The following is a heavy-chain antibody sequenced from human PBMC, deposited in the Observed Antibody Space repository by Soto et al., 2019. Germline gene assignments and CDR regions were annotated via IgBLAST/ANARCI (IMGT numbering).Heavy chain of an antibody. V-gene: IGHV1-18*01. J-gene: IGHJ4*02. D-gene: IGHD1-7*01. Sequence: ASVKVSCKASGYTFTSYGISWVRQAPGQGLEWMGWISAYNGNTNYAQKLQGRVTRTTDTSTSTAYMELRSLRSDDTAVYDCARDDAGTTGVDYWGQGTLVTVSS. CDR3: ARDDAGTTGVDY. CDR2: ISAYNGNT. CDR1: GYTFTSYG.